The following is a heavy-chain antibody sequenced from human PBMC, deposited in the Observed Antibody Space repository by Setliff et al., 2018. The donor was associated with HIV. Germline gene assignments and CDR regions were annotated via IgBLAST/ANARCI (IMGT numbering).Heavy chain of an antibody. CDR1: GFTFSSYA. CDR3: ATDCAVVGGTGSLDS. CDR2: ISGSGGSA. J-gene: IGHJ4*02. V-gene: IGHV3-23*01. Sequence: PGGSLRLSCAASGFTFSSYAMSWVRQAPGKGLEWVSAISGSGGSAYYADSVKGRFTISRDNSKNTPYLQMNSLRAEDTAVYYCATDCAVVGGTGSLDSWGQGTLVTVSS. D-gene: IGHD1-26*01.